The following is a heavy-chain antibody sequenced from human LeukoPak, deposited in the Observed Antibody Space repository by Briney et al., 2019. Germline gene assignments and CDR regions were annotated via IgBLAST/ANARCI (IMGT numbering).Heavy chain of an antibody. CDR3: ARFTLAVAGIDYYYYGMDV. D-gene: IGHD6-19*01. J-gene: IGHJ6*02. Sequence: SETLSLTCTVSGGSIDSNSWTWIRQPPGKGLEWIGYIYYSGTTNSNPSLKSRVTMSVDMSKNQFSLKLSSVTAADTAVYYCARFTLAVAGIDYYYYGMDVWGQGTTVTVSS. V-gene: IGHV4-59*08. CDR1: GGSIDSNS. CDR2: IYYSGTT.